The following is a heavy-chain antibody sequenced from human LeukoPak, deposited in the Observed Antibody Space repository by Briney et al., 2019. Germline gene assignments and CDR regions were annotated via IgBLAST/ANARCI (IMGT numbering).Heavy chain of an antibody. CDR3: ARDRRGYSYGLCEY. V-gene: IGHV1-3*01. CDR2: INAGNGNT. D-gene: IGHD5-18*01. Sequence: ASVKVSCKASGDMFTSYAIHWVRQAPGQRLEWMGWINAGNGNTKYSQKFQGRVNITRDTSASTAYMELSSLRSEDTAVYYCARDRRGYSYGLCEYWGQGTLVTVSS. J-gene: IGHJ4*02. CDR1: GDMFTSYA.